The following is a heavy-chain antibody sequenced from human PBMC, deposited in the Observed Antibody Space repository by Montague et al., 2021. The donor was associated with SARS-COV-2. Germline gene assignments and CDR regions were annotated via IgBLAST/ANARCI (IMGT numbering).Heavy chain of an antibody. D-gene: IGHD3-10*01. J-gene: IGHJ6*02. Sequence: SETLSLTCSVSGGSLRHSYWTWIRQAPERGLEWIGYIYHTGTTKYNPALQSRLTISVDTAKNQFFLSLTSVTAADTAVYYCARVSSTALRGVIKTSGYYASDVWGPGTTVRVSS. CDR1: GGSLRHSY. V-gene: IGHV4-4*09. CDR2: IYHTGTT. CDR3: ARVSSTALRGVIKTSGYYASDV.